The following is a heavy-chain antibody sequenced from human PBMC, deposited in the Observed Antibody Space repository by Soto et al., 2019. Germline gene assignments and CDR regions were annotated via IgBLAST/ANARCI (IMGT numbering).Heavy chain of an antibody. CDR1: GFTFSDHY. V-gene: IGHV3-11*01. CDR3: ARGYCTGGSCYRASNY. Sequence: QVQLVESGGGLVKPGGSLRVSCAASGFTFSDHYMNWIRQAPGKGLEWVSYISNTDSTVSYADSVKGRFTISRDNAKNSLYLQMNSLRAEDTAVYYCARGYCTGGSCYRASNYWGQGTLVTVSS. J-gene: IGHJ4*02. D-gene: IGHD2-15*01. CDR2: ISNTDSTV.